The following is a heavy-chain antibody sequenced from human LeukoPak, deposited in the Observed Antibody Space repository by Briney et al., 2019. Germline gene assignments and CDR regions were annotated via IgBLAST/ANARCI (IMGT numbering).Heavy chain of an antibody. CDR2: ISWNSGSI. D-gene: IGHD4-17*01. Sequence: GGSLRLSCAASGFTFDDYAMHWVRQAPGKGLEWVSGISWNSGSIGYADSVKGRFTISRDNAKNSLYLQMNSLRAEDTALYYCAKDIRSDGDYVGGFDYWGQGTLVTVSS. V-gene: IGHV3-9*01. J-gene: IGHJ4*02. CDR1: GFTFDDYA. CDR3: AKDIRSDGDYVGGFDY.